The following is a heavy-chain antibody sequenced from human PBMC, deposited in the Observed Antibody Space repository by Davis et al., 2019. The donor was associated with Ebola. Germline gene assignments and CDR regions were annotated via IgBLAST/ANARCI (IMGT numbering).Heavy chain of an antibody. D-gene: IGHD3-3*01. J-gene: IGHJ3*01. CDR3: ARSSTSIYGVAMTNDAFDF. CDR2: ISGFNGNR. CDR1: GFAFCNYG. V-gene: IGHV1-18*01. Sequence: ASVKVSCKASGFAFCNYGITWVRQAPGQGLEWMGWISGFNGNRNYADSLLGRVTMAIDAGTDTASMELRSLRSDDTAMYYCARSSTSIYGVAMTNDAFDFWGQGTMVIVSS.